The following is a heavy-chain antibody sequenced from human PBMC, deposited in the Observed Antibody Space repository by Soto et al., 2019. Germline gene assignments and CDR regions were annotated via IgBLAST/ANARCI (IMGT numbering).Heavy chain of an antibody. D-gene: IGHD3-9*01. J-gene: IGHJ4*02. V-gene: IGHV3-48*02. CDR1: GFTFSSYS. Sequence: EVQLVESGGGLVQPGGSLRLSCAASGFTFSSYSMNWVRQAPGKGLEWVSYISSGSSTIYYADSVKGRFTISRDNAKNSLYLQIDSLRDEDTAVYYCARGRYGLGIDYWGQGTLVTVSS. CDR2: ISSGSSTI. CDR3: ARGRYGLGIDY.